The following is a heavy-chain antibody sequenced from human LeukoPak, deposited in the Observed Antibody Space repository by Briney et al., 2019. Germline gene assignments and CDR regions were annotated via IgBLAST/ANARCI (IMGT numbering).Heavy chain of an antibody. CDR1: GFSFYDFA. Sequence: SLRLSCAASGFSFYDFAMRWVRQAPGKGLEWVSSISWNSATVGYADSVKGRFTISRDNAKNSLYLQMNSLRAEDTAVYYCARAPPYGDYFDYWGQGALVTVSS. J-gene: IGHJ4*02. D-gene: IGHD4-17*01. CDR3: ARAPPYGDYFDY. CDR2: ISWNSATV. V-gene: IGHV3-9*01.